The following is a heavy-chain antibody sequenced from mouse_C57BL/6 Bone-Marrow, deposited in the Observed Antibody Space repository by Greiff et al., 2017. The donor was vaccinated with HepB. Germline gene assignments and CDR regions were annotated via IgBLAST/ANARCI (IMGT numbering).Heavy chain of an antibody. J-gene: IGHJ3*01. D-gene: IGHD2-5*01. Sequence: VQLQQSGPELVKPGASVKISCKASGYTFTDYYMNWVKQSHGKSLEWIGDINPNNGGTSYNQKFKGKATLTVDKSSSTAYMELRSLTSEDSAVYYCARRGYSKGGFAYWGQGTLVTVSA. CDR1: GYTFTDYY. CDR3: ARRGYSKGGFAY. CDR2: INPNNGGT. V-gene: IGHV1-26*01.